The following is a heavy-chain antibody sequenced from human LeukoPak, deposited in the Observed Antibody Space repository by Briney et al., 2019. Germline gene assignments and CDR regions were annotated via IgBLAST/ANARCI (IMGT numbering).Heavy chain of an antibody. Sequence: SETLSLTCTVSGGSISSYYWSWIRQPPGKGLEWIGYIYYSGSTNYNPSLKSRVTISVDTSKNQFSLKLSSVTAADTAVYYCARGYSSSWYSISEHFDCWGQGTLVTVSS. J-gene: IGHJ4*02. CDR3: ARGYSSSWYSISEHFDC. V-gene: IGHV4-59*01. D-gene: IGHD6-13*01. CDR2: IYYSGST. CDR1: GGSISSYY.